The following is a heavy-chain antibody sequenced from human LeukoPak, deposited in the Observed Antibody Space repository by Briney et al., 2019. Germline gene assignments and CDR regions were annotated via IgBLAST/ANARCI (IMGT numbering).Heavy chain of an antibody. CDR1: GGSFSGYY. V-gene: IGHV4-34*01. Sequence: SETLSLTCAVYGGSFSGYYWSWIRQPPGRGLEWIGEINHSGSTNYNPSLKSRVTISVDTSKNQFSLKLSSVTAADTAVYYCARGWGNWNFWGQGTLVTVSS. CDR3: ARGWGNWNF. J-gene: IGHJ4*02. CDR2: INHSGST. D-gene: IGHD1-1*01.